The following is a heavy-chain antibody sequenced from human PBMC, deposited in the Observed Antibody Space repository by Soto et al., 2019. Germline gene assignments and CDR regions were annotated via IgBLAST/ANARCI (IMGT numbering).Heavy chain of an antibody. CDR3: ARQYYDSSGFYYFDY. CDR2: IYYSGST. J-gene: IGHJ4*02. V-gene: IGHV4-31*03. CDR1: GGSISSGGYY. D-gene: IGHD3-22*01. Sequence: LSLTCTVSGGSISSGGYYWSWIRQHPGKGLEWIGYIYYSGSTYYNPSLKSRVTISVDTSKNQFSLKLSSVTAADTAVYYCARQYYDSSGFYYFDYWGQGTLVTVSS.